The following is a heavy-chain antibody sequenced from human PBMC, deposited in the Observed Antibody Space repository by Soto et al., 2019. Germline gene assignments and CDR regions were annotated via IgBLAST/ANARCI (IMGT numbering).Heavy chain of an antibody. CDR3: VRRDWYKMLLGSY. Sequence: GASVKGSCPASGYTFTSYCIHWVRQAPGQGLEWMGIINPSGGSTSYAQKFQGRVIMTRDTSTSTVYMELSSLRSEDTAVYYCVRRDWYKMLLGSYWGKGTLVTGSS. D-gene: IGHD1-1*01. J-gene: IGHJ4*02. CDR2: INPSGGST. CDR1: GYTFTSYC. V-gene: IGHV1-46*01.